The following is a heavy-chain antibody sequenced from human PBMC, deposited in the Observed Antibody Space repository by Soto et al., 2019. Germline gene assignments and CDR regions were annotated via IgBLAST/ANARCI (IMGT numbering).Heavy chain of an antibody. CDR2: IIPIFGTA. CDR1: GGTFSSYA. J-gene: IGHJ4*02. D-gene: IGHD3-22*01. Sequence: QVQLVQSGAEVKKPGSSVKVSCKASGGTFSSYAISWVRQAPGQGLEWMGGIIPIFGTAIYAQKFQGRVTIAADESTSTAYMELSSLRSEDSAVYYCARVRDNYYDSSGYYPYYFDYWGQGTLVTVSS. V-gene: IGHV1-69*01. CDR3: ARVRDNYYDSSGYYPYYFDY.